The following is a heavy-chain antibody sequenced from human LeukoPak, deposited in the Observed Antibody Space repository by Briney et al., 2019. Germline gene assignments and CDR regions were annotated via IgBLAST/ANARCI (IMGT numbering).Heavy chain of an antibody. V-gene: IGHV4-61*02. D-gene: IGHD1-26*01. CDR1: GGSISSGSYY. J-gene: IGHJ4*02. CDR3: ARGVGATMVDY. Sequence: SQTLSLTCTVSGGSISSGSYYWSWIRQPAGKGLEWIGRIYTSGSTNYNPSLKSRVTMSVDTSKNQFSLKLSSVTAADTAVYYCARGVGATMVDYWGQGTLVTVSS. CDR2: IYTSGST.